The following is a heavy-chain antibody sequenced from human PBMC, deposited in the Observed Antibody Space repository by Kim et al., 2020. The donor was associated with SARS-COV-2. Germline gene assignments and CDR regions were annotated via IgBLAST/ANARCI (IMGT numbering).Heavy chain of an antibody. CDR3: AKGRVRWVDYSVFDY. J-gene: IGHJ4*02. Sequence: GGSLRLSCSASGFTFSSYAMSWVRQAPGKGLEWVSAISGSGGSTYYADSVKGRFTISRDNSKNTLYLQMNSLRAEDTAVYYCAKGRVRWVDYSVFDYWGQGTLVTVSS. D-gene: IGHD1-26*01. CDR2: ISGSGGST. CDR1: GFTFSSYA. V-gene: IGHV3-23*01.